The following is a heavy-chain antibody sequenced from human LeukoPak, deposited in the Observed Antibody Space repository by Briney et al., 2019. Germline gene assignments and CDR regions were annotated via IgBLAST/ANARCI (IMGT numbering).Heavy chain of an antibody. J-gene: IGHJ4*02. Sequence: SETLSLTCAVYGGSFSGYYWSWIRQPPGKGLEWIGEINHSGSTNYNPSLKSRVTISVDTSKNQFSLKLSSVTAADTAVYYCARRNKWPPYYYDSSGYYLYYFDYWGQGTLVTVSS. CDR1: GGSFSGYY. CDR3: ARRNKWPPYYYDSSGYYLYYFDY. CDR2: INHSGST. V-gene: IGHV4-34*01. D-gene: IGHD3-22*01.